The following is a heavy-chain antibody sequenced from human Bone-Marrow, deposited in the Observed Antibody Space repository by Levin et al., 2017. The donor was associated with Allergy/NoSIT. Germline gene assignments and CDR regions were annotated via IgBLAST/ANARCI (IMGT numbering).Heavy chain of an antibody. CDR3: ASRDCDGADICSRRSFFH. CDR1: GFAGSNTY. V-gene: IGHV3-66*02. CDR2: LHTDGHT. J-gene: IGHJ4*02. D-gene: IGHD2-21*01. Sequence: GESLKISCVGSGFAGSNTYMNWVRQAPGKGLEWVSSLHTDGHTYYADSVKGRFTMYRDYSVNTLFLQINGLRPEDTAVYYCASRDCDGADICSRRSFFHWGQGTLVTVSS.